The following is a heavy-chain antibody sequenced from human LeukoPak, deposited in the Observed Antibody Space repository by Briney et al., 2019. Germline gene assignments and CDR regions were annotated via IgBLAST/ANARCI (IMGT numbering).Heavy chain of an antibody. CDR1: GLIFSDYY. CDR2: ISSSGSTI. Sequence: GGSLRLSCAASGLIFSDYYMSWIRQAPGKGLEWVSYISSSGSTIYYADSVKGRFTISRDNAKNSLYLQMNSLRAEDTAVYYCARDGHATVAVNFDYWGQGTLVTVSS. V-gene: IGHV3-11*04. CDR3: ARDGHATVAVNFDY. D-gene: IGHD6-19*01. J-gene: IGHJ4*02.